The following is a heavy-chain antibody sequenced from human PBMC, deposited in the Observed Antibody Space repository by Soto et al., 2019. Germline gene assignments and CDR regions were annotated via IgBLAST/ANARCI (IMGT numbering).Heavy chain of an antibody. V-gene: IGHV3-33*01. CDR2: IWYDGSNK. CDR1: GFTFSSYG. J-gene: IGHJ6*02. CDR3: ARDRTDTHYYDSSGYYPSPPRYHYYYYGMDV. Sequence: GGSLRLSCAASGFTFSSYGMHWVRQAPGKGLEWVAVIWYDGSNKYYADSVKGRFTISRDNSKNTLYLQMNSLRAEDTAVYYCARDRTDTHYYDSSGYYPSPPRYHYYYYGMDVWGQGTTVTVSS. D-gene: IGHD3-22*01.